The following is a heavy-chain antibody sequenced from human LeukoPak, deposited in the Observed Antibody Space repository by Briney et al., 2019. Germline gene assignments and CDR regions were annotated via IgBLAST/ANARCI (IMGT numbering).Heavy chain of an antibody. Sequence: ASVKVSCKASGYTFTGYYMHWVRQAPGQGLEWMGWINPNSGGTNYAQKFQGRVTMTRDASISTAYMELSRLRSDDTAVYYCARGGVEDYGDLIDYWGQGTLVTVSS. D-gene: IGHD4-17*01. J-gene: IGHJ4*02. CDR2: INPNSGGT. CDR3: ARGGVEDYGDLIDY. CDR1: GYTFTGYY. V-gene: IGHV1-2*02.